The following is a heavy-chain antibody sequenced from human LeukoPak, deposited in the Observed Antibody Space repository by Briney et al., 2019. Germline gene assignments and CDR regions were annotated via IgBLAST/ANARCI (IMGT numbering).Heavy chain of an antibody. CDR3: ARGMAGTKFDY. CDR2: IYYSGST. V-gene: IGHV4-38-2*02. D-gene: IGHD1-7*01. CDR1: GYSISSGYY. J-gene: IGHJ4*02. Sequence: SETLSLTCTVSGYSISSGYYWGWIRQPPGKGLEWIGSIYYSGSTYYNPSLKSRVTISVDTSKNQFSLKLSSVTAADTAVYYCARGMAGTKFDYWGQGTLVTVSS.